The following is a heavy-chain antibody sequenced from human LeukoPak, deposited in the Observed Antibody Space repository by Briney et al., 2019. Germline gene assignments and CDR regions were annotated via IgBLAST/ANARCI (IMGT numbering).Heavy chain of an antibody. D-gene: IGHD3-22*01. CDR1: GYTFTGYY. V-gene: IGHV1-2*06. Sequence: ASVKVSCKASGYTFTGYYMHWVRQAPGQGLQWMGRITPNSGGTNYVQKFQGRVTMTRDTSISTAYMELSRLRSDDTAVYYCAREGSSGYFPFDYWGQGNLVTVSS. CDR2: ITPNSGGT. J-gene: IGHJ4*02. CDR3: AREGSSGYFPFDY.